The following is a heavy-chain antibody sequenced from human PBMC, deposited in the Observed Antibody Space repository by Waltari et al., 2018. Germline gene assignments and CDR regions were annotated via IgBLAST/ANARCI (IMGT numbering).Heavy chain of an antibody. CDR2: INHSGST. Sequence: QVQLQQWGAGLLKPSETLSLTCAVYGGSFSGYYWSWIRQPPGKGLEWIGEINHSGSTNYNPSLKSRVTISVDTSKNQFSLKLSSVTAADTAVYYCARGYSSLRGYWGQGTLVTVSS. CDR1: GGSFSGYY. D-gene: IGHD6-6*01. V-gene: IGHV4-34*01. CDR3: ARGYSSLRGY. J-gene: IGHJ4*02.